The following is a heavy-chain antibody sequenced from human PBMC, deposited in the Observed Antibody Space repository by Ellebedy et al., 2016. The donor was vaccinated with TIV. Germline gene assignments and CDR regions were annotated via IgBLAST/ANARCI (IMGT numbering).Heavy chain of an antibody. D-gene: IGHD2-21*02. CDR3: VIVPRGKLRVKADKLLPMDV. Sequence: GESLKISXQGSGYTFTNYWVTWVRQTSEKGLEWMGRINPSDSYNNYSPSFEGHVTISVDTSISTAYLQWNSLKASDTAMYYCVIVPRGKLRVKADKLLPMDVWGPGTTVIVSS. V-gene: IGHV5-10-1*01. CDR2: INPSDSYN. J-gene: IGHJ6*02. CDR1: GYTFTNYW.